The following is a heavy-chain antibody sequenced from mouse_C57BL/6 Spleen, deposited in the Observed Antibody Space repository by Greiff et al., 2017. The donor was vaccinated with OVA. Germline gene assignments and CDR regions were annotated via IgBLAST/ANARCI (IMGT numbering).Heavy chain of an antibody. CDR2: IDPNSGGT. CDR3: ASYYGSSYGYFDY. J-gene: IGHJ2*01. D-gene: IGHD1-1*01. CDR1: GYTFTSYW. Sequence: QVQLKQPGAELVKPGASVKLSCKASGYTFTSYWMHWVKQRPGRGLEWIGRIDPNSGGTKYNEKFKSKATLTVDKPSSTAYMQLSSLTSEDSAVYYCASYYGSSYGYFDYWGQGTTLTVSS. V-gene: IGHV1-72*01.